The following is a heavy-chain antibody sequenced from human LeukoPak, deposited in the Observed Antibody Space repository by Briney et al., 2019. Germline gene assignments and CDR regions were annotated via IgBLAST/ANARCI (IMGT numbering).Heavy chain of an antibody. D-gene: IGHD6-13*01. V-gene: IGHV3-11*01. J-gene: IGHJ4*02. CDR3: ARAQYSSSWTDY. Sequence: GGSLRLSCAASGFTFSDYYMSWIRQAPGKGLEWVSYISSSGSTIYYADSVKGRFTISRDNSKNTLYLQMNSLRAEDTAVYYCARAQYSSSWTDYWGQGTLVTVSS. CDR1: GFTFSDYY. CDR2: ISSSGSTI.